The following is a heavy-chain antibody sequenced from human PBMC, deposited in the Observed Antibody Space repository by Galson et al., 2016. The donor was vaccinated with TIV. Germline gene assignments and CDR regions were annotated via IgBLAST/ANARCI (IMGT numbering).Heavy chain of an antibody. CDR3: AKDRNTALDTYYYYYGMDV. CDR2: IVPLFRTT. J-gene: IGHJ6*02. CDR1: GDTFSSYV. Sequence: SVKVSCKASGDTFSSYVFNWVRLAPGQGLEWMGGIVPLFRTTNYAQKFHGRVTFTADESSSTDYMEVSRLTSDDTAVYYWAKDRNTALDTYYYYYGMDVWGQGTTVTVSS. V-gene: IGHV1-69*13. D-gene: IGHD5-18*01.